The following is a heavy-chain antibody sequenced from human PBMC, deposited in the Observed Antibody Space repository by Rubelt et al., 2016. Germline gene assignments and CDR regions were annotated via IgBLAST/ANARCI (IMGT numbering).Heavy chain of an antibody. CDR3: ARDLKVAVAGTWYYYGMDV. D-gene: IGHD6-19*01. CDR1: GGSISSSNW. CDR2: IYHSGST. Sequence: QVQLQESGPGLVKPSGTLSLTCAVSGGSISSSNWWSWVRQPPGKGLEWIGEIYHSGSTNYNPSLKSRVTISVDKSKTQFSLRLSSVTAADTAVYYCARDLKVAVAGTWYYYGMDVWGQGTTVTVSS. J-gene: IGHJ6*02. V-gene: IGHV4-4*02.